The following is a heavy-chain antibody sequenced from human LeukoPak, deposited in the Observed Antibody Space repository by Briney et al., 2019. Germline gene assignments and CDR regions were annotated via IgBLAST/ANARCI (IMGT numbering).Heavy chain of an antibody. CDR3: ARGFGSGYYPCFDY. Sequence: PSETLSLTCTVSGGSISSYYWSWIRQPPGKGLEWIGYIYYSGSTNYSPSLKSRVTISVDTSKNQFSLKLSSVTAADTAVYYCARGFGSGYYPCFDYWGQGTLVTVSS. CDR1: GGSISSYY. V-gene: IGHV4-59*12. D-gene: IGHD3-3*01. J-gene: IGHJ4*02. CDR2: IYYSGST.